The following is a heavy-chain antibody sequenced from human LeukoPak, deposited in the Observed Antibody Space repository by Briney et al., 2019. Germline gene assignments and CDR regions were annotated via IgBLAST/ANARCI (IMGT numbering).Heavy chain of an antibody. CDR2: IIPIFGTA. V-gene: IGHV1-69*13. CDR1: GGTFSSYA. D-gene: IGHD6-19*01. J-gene: IGHJ4*02. Sequence: GASVKVSCKASGGTFSSYAISWVRQAPGQGLEWMGGIIPIFGTANYAQKFQGRVTITADGSTSTAYMELSSLRSEDAAVYYCARNFNDGSGWFNWGQGTLVTVSS. CDR3: ARNFNDGSGWFN.